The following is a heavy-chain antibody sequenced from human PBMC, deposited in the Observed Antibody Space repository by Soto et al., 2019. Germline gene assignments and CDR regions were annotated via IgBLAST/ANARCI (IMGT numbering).Heavy chain of an antibody. V-gene: IGHV3-23*01. CDR1: GFTFSSYA. CDR2: ITGSGGSP. CDR3: ARDYYGMDV. J-gene: IGHJ6*02. Sequence: GGSLRLSCAASGFTFSSYAMSWVRQAPGKGLEWVSAITGSGGSPYYAASVKGRVTISRDNSRNKLYLQMNSLRAEDTAVYYCARDYYGMDVWGQGTTVTVSS.